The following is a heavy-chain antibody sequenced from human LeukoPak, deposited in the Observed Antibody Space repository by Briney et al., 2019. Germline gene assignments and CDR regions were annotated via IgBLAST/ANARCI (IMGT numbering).Heavy chain of an antibody. V-gene: IGHV3-23*01. J-gene: IGHJ4*02. D-gene: IGHD1-26*01. Sequence: GGSLRLSCAASGFTFSSYAMSWVRQAPGKGLEWVSAISGSGGSTYYADSVKGRFTISRDNSKNTLYLQMNSLRAEDTAVYYCARFSGSYDGFDYWGQGTLVTVSS. CDR1: GFTFSSYA. CDR2: ISGSGGST. CDR3: ARFSGSYDGFDY.